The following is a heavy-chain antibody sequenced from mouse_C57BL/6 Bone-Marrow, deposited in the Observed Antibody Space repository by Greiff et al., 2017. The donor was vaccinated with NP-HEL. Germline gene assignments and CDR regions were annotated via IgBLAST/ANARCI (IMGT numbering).Heavy chain of an antibody. CDR1: GFNIKDDY. CDR3: TTRGLYAMDY. J-gene: IGHJ4*01. CDR2: IDPENGDT. V-gene: IGHV14-4*01. Sequence: EVKLVESGAELVRPGASVKLSCTASGFNIKDDYMHWVKQRPEQGLEWIGWIDPENGDTEYASKFQGKATITADTSSNTAYLQLSSLTSEDTAVYYCTTRGLYAMDYWGQGTSVTVSS.